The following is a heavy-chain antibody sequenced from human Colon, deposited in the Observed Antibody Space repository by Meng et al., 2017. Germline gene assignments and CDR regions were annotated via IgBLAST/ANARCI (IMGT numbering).Heavy chain of an antibody. CDR3: AKGGHFSFFDV. CDR1: GLIFSSYA. D-gene: IGHD3-16*02. Sequence: QLLGSGGGLVQPGGSLRLSCAASGLIFSSYAMTWVRQAPGKGLEWVSTISGRGDDPFYADSVKGQFTISRDNSENTVYLQMNSLRADDTALYYCAKGGHFSFFDVWGRGTLVTVSS. CDR2: ISGRGDDP. J-gene: IGHJ2*01. V-gene: IGHV3-23*01.